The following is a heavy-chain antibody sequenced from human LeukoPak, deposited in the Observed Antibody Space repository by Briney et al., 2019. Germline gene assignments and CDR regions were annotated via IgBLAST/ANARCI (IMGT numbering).Heavy chain of an antibody. Sequence: GGSLRLSCAASGFTFSSYAMPWVRQAPGKGLEWVAVISYDGSNKYYADSVKGRFTISRDNSKNTLYLQMNSLRAEDTAVYYCARDYGSGSPQGPFDYWGQGTLVTVSS. V-gene: IGHV3-30*04. CDR3: ARDYGSGSPQGPFDY. D-gene: IGHD3-10*01. J-gene: IGHJ4*02. CDR2: ISYDGSNK. CDR1: GFTFSSYA.